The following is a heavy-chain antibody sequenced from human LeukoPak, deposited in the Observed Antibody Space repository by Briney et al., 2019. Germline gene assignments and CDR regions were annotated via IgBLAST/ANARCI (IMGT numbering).Heavy chain of an antibody. Sequence: ASVKVSCKASGYTFTSYDINWVRQPTGQGLEWMGWMNPNSGNTGYAQKFQGRVTMTRNTSISTAYMELSSLRSEDTAVYYCARGNSYDSSGYYLNWFDRWGQGTLVTVSS. J-gene: IGHJ5*02. D-gene: IGHD3-22*01. CDR1: GYTFTSYD. CDR2: MNPNSGNT. CDR3: ARGNSYDSSGYYLNWFDR. V-gene: IGHV1-8*01.